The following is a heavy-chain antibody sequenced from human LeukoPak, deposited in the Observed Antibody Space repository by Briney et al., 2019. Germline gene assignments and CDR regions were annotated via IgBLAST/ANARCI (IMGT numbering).Heavy chain of an antibody. V-gene: IGHV1-46*01. Sequence: ASVKVSCKASGYTFTSYYMHWVRQAPGQGPEWMGVISPSGGSTTYAQKFQGRVTTTRNTSISTAYMELSSLRSEDTAVYYCARSGYSSSWYEGVFDYWGQGTLVTVSS. D-gene: IGHD6-13*01. CDR3: ARSGYSSSWYEGVFDY. CDR2: ISPSGGST. J-gene: IGHJ4*02. CDR1: GYTFTSYY.